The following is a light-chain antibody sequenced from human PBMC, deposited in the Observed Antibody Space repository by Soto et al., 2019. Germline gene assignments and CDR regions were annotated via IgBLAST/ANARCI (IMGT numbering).Light chain of an antibody. CDR1: QSVSSSY. J-gene: IGKJ4*01. CDR3: QQYGSSP. CDR2: GAS. Sequence: EIVLTQSPGTLSLSPGERATLSCRASQSVSSSYLAWYQQKPGQAPRLLIYGASSRATGIPDRFSGSGSGTDFTLTISRLEPEDFAVYYCQQYGSSPFGGRTKV. V-gene: IGKV3-20*01.